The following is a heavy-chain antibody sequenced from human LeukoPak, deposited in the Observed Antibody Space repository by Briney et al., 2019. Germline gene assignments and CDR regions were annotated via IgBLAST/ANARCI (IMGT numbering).Heavy chain of an antibody. V-gene: IGHV3-33*08. CDR1: GFTFSIYG. CDR2: IWYDGSNK. CDR3: ARGWDDYVWGSYRNFDY. Sequence: GRSLRLSCAASGFTFSIYGMHWVRQAPGKGLEWVAVIWYDGSNKYYADSVKGRFTISRDNSKNTLYLQMNSLRAEDTAVYYCARGWDDYVWGSYRNFDYWGQGTLVTVSS. J-gene: IGHJ4*02. D-gene: IGHD3-16*02.